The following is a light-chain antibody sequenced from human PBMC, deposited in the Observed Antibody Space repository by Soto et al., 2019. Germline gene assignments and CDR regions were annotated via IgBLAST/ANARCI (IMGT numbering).Light chain of an antibody. CDR2: WAS. J-gene: IGKJ1*01. CDR3: QQYYSTPPT. CDR1: QSVLYSSNNKNY. Sequence: DIVMTQSPDSLAVSLGERATINCKSSQSVLYSSNNKNYLAWYQQKPGQPPKLLIYWASTRESGVPDRCSGSGSGTDFTLTITSLQAGDVAVYYCQQYYSTPPTFGQGTKVEIK. V-gene: IGKV4-1*01.